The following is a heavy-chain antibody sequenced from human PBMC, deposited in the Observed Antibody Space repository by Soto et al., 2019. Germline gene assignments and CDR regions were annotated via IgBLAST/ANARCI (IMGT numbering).Heavy chain of an antibody. D-gene: IGHD6-19*01. CDR1: GGSISTNW. V-gene: IGHV4-4*02. CDR3: AGHIAVSGTRGFDF. CDR2: IYHSGST. J-gene: IGHJ4*02. Sequence: QVQLQESGPGLMKPSGTLSLTCAVPGGSISTNWWSWVRQPPGKGLEWIGEIYHSGSTNYNPSLKNRVTMSVDKSQNHLSLNLNAVTAADTAVYYCAGHIAVSGTRGFDFWGQGTLVTVSS.